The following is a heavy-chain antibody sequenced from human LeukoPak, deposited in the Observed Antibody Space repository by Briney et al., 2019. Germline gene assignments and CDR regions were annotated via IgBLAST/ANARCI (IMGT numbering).Heavy chain of an antibody. CDR3: ARGRIAATHYYYYYYMDV. Sequence: SETLSLTXTVSGGSISSGDYYWSWIRQPPGKGLDWIGYIYYSGSTYYNPSLKSRVTISVDTSKNQFSLKLSSVTAADTAVYYCARGRIAATHYYYYYYMDVWGKGTTVTVSS. J-gene: IGHJ6*03. D-gene: IGHD2-15*01. V-gene: IGHV4-30-4*08. CDR1: GGSISSGDYY. CDR2: IYYSGST.